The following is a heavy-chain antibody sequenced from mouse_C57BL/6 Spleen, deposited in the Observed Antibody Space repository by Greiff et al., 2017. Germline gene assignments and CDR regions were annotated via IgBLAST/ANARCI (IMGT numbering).Heavy chain of an antibody. J-gene: IGHJ1*03. Sequence: EVQLVESEGGLVQPGSSMKLSCTASGFTFSDYYMAWVRQVPEKGLEWVANINYDGSSTYYLDSLKSRFIISRDNAKNILYLQMSSLKSEDTATYYCARLLLRYQSYWYFDVWGTGTTVTVSS. V-gene: IGHV5-16*01. CDR3: ARLLLRYQSYWYFDV. D-gene: IGHD1-1*01. CDR1: GFTFSDYY. CDR2: INYDGSST.